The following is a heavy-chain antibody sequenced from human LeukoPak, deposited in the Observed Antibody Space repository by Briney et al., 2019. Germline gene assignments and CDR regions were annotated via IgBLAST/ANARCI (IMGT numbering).Heavy chain of an antibody. Sequence: SETLSLTCTVSGGSITSDHWNWIRQPPGKGLEWIGYIYYSGSTNYNPSLKSRVTISVDTSKNQFSLKLSSVTAADTAVYYCARRGSITMVRGVIIPYNWFDPWGQGTLVTVSS. V-gene: IGHV4-59*12. D-gene: IGHD3-10*01. CDR1: GGSITSDH. CDR3: ARRGSITMVRGVIIPYNWFDP. J-gene: IGHJ5*02. CDR2: IYYSGST.